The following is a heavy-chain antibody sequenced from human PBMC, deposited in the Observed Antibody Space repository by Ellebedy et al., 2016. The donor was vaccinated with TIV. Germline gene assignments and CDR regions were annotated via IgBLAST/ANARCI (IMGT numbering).Heavy chain of an antibody. J-gene: IGHJ6*02. CDR3: AKDRINQLLPRYYYYGMDV. CDR2: ISYDGDYK. V-gene: IGHV3-30*18. Sequence: GESLKISCAASGFIFGGYAMHWVRPAPGKGMEWVAFISYDGDYKYYADSVKGRCTISRDNSKNTLSLQMNSLRADDTAVYYCAKDRINQLLPRYYYYGMDVWGQGTTVAVSS. CDR1: GFIFGGYA. D-gene: IGHD2-2*01.